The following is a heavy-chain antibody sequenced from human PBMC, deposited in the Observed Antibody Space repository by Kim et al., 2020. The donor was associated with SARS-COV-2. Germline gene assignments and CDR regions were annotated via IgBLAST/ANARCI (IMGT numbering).Heavy chain of an antibody. CDR3: TRHMHSSSWDADY. D-gene: IGHD6-13*01. V-gene: IGHV3-73*01. Sequence: YAASVKGRFTISRDDSKNTAYPQMNSLKTEDTAVYYCTRHMHSSSWDADYWGQGTLVTVSS. J-gene: IGHJ4*02.